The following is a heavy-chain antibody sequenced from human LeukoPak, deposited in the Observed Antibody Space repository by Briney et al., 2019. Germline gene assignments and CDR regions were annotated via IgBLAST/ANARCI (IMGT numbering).Heavy chain of an antibody. CDR3: AKDVSRGSCYDY. CDR1: GFTFGSYG. D-gene: IGHD2-15*01. Sequence: PGGSLRLSCAASGFTFGSYGMHWVRQAPGKGLEWVAFIRYDGSNKYYADSVKGRFTISRDKSKNTLYLQMNSLRAEDTAVYYCAKDVSRGSCYDYWGQGTLVTVSS. CDR2: IRYDGSNK. V-gene: IGHV3-30*02. J-gene: IGHJ4*02.